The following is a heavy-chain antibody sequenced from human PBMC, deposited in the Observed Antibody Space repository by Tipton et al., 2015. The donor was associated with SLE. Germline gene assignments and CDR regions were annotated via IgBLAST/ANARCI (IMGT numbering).Heavy chain of an antibody. V-gene: IGHV3-7*01. CDR1: GFSISTYG. CDR3: ATDSFSRGEY. CDR2: IKQDGSVI. Sequence: SLRLSCAPSGFSISTYGMAWVRQPPGKGLEWVANIKQDGSVIGYVDSVKGRFTISRDNAKNSLYLQMSSLRAEDTAVYYCATDSFSRGEYWGQGTLVTVSS. D-gene: IGHD2/OR15-2a*01. J-gene: IGHJ4*02.